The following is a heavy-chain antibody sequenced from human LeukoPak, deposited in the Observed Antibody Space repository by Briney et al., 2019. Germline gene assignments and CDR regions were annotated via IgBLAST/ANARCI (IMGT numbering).Heavy chain of an antibody. CDR1: GFTISSFS. V-gene: IGHV3-21*01. D-gene: IGHD3-10*01. CDR2: ISSSSSYI. CDR3: ARSLRGSGNYYFDY. J-gene: IGHJ4*02. Sequence: PGGSLRLSCAASGFTISSFSINWVRQAPGKGLEWVSSISSSSSYIYYADSVKGRFTISRDNAKNSLYLQMNSLRAEDTAVYYCARSLRGSGNYYFDYWGQGTLVTVSS.